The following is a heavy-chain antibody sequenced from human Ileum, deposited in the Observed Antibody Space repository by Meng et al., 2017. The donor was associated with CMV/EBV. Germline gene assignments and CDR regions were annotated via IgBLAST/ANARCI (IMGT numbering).Heavy chain of an antibody. CDR3: ARESELLRFDH. CDR1: GDSVSTNNVA. V-gene: IGHV6-1*01. J-gene: IGHJ4*02. Sequence: LQQSGPGLGNTLQTPSPTCAISGDSVSTNNVAWNWIRQSPLRGLEWLGRTAYRSKWDYEYSVSVKSRITISPDTSKNQFSLQLRSVTPEDTAVYYCARESELLRFDHWGQGTLVTVSS. CDR2: TAYRSKWDY. D-gene: IGHD6-6*01.